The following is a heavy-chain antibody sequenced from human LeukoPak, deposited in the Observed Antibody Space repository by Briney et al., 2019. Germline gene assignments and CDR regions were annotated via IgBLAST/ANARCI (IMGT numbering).Heavy chain of an antibody. V-gene: IGHV3-23*01. CDR1: GFTFSSYA. CDR2: ISGSGGST. J-gene: IGHJ6*03. D-gene: IGHD3-22*01. CDR3: ANPGASDYYDSSGLYYYYYYMDV. Sequence: GGSLRLSCAASGFTFSSYAMSWVRQAPGKGLEWVSAISGSGGSTYYADSVKGRFTISRDNSKNSLYLQMNSLRAEDTAVYYCANPGASDYYDSSGLYYYYYYMDVWGKGTTVTVSS.